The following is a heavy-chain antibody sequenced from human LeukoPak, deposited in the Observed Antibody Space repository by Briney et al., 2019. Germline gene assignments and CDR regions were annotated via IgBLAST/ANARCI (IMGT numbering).Heavy chain of an antibody. CDR2: ISWNSGSI. D-gene: IGHD6-19*01. V-gene: IGHV3-9*01. CDR3: AKDMNPRWLVVFDY. CDR1: GFTFDDYA. Sequence: PGGSLRLSCAASGFTFDDYAMHWVRQAPGKGLEWVSGISWNSGSIGYADSVKGRFTISRDNAKNSLYLQMNSLRAEDTALYYCAKDMNPRWLVVFDYWGQGTLVTVSS. J-gene: IGHJ4*02.